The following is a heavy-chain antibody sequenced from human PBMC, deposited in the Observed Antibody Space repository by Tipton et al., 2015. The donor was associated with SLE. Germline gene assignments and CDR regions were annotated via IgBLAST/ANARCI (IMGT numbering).Heavy chain of an antibody. Sequence: GLVKPSETLSLTCIVPDGSIISYYWSWIRQPAGKGLEWIGRIYNTGNTNYNPSLRSRVTMSVDTSKNQFSLRLSSVTAADTAVYYCARDRRSEGYGFDIWGQGTVVTASS. CDR3: ARDRRSEGYGFDI. CDR1: DGSIISYY. D-gene: IGHD1-1*01. J-gene: IGHJ3*02. V-gene: IGHV4-4*07. CDR2: IYNTGNT.